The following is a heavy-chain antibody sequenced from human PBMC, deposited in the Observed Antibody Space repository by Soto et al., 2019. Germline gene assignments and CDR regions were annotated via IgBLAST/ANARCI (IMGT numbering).Heavy chain of an antibody. CDR1: GFLFGDFY. CDR3: TRGYTGYAQAGLDS. D-gene: IGHD5-12*01. CDR2: ISGTTNYR. Sequence: GSLRLSGAASGFLFGDFYMTWIGQAPGKGLEGRSEISGTTNYRNYADTGKGRFTTSRDNAKNSLYLQINSLTAEDTAVYYCTRGYTGYAQAGLDSWGQGTLVTVSS. V-gene: IGHV3-11*06. J-gene: IGHJ4*02.